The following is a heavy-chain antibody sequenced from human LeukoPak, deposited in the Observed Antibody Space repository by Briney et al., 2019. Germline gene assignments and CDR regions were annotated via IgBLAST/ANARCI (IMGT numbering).Heavy chain of an antibody. CDR3: ARGPRYSSSWYWDY. V-gene: IGHV4-39*07. CDR1: GGSISSSSYY. D-gene: IGHD6-13*01. J-gene: IGHJ4*02. Sequence: PSETLSLTCTVSGGSISSSSYYWGWIRQPPGKGLEWIGSIYYSGSTYYNPSLKSRVTLSVDTSKNQFSLKLTSVTAADTAVYYCARGPRYSSSWYWDYWGQGTLVTVSS. CDR2: IYYSGST.